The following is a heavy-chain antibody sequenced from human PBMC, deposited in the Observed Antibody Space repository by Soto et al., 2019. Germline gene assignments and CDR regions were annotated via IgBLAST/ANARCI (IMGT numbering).Heavy chain of an antibody. CDR1: GYSFTSYW. CDR3: ARRQSEYSSSGDYYYYYGMDV. Sequence: EVQLVQSGAEVKKPGESLRISCKGSGYSFTSYWISWVRQMPGKGLEWRGRIDPSDSYTNYSPSFQGHVTISADKSISTAYLQWSSLKASDTAMYYCARRQSEYSSSGDYYYYYGMDVWGQGTTVTVSS. V-gene: IGHV5-10-1*03. J-gene: IGHJ6*02. D-gene: IGHD6-6*01. CDR2: IDPSDSYT.